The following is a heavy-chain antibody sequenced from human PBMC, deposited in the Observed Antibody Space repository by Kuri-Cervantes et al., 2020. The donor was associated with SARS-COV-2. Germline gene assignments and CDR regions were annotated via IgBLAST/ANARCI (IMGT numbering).Heavy chain of an antibody. CDR3: ARDRDYDFWSGYYSYYYYYGMDV. J-gene: IGHJ6*02. V-gene: IGHV1-3*01. CDR2: INPGRGDT. D-gene: IGHD3-3*01. CDR1: GYTFRTYN. Sequence: ASVKVSCRTTGYTFRTYNINWVRQAPGQGLEWVGWINPGRGDTKYSQSFQDRLSISSDTSASTVFMELSDLTSQDTAVYYCARDRDYDFWSGYYSYYYYYGMDVWGQGTTVTVSS.